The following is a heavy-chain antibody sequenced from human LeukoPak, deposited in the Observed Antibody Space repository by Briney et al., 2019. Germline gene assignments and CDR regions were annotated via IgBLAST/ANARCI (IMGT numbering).Heavy chain of an antibody. CDR2: ISWNSGSI. CDR1: GFTFDDYA. J-gene: IGHJ4*02. Sequence: GGSLRLSCAASGFTFDDYAMHWVRQAPGKGLGWVSGISWNSGSIGYADSVKGRFTISRDNAKNSLYLQMNSLRAEDTALHYCAKPRTPPYYYSSGSYYTPLDYWGQGTLVTVSS. D-gene: IGHD3-10*01. V-gene: IGHV3-9*01. CDR3: AKPRTPPYYYSSGSYYTPLDY.